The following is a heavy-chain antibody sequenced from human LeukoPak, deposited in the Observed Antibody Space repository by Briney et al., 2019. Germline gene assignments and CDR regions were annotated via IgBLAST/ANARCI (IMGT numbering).Heavy chain of an antibody. Sequence: SGGSLRLSCAASGFTFDDYAMHWVRQAPGKGLEWVSLISGDGGSTYCTDSVKGRFTISRDNSKNSLYLQMNSLRTEDTALYYCAKDPIAAAGMYYFDYWGQGTLVTVSS. V-gene: IGHV3-43*02. CDR3: AKDPIAAAGMYYFDY. CDR1: GFTFDDYA. D-gene: IGHD6-13*01. CDR2: ISGDGGST. J-gene: IGHJ4*02.